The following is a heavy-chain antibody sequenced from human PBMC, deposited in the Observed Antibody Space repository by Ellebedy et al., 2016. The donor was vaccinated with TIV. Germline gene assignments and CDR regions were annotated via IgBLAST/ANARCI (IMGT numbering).Heavy chain of an antibody. D-gene: IGHD2-8*01. V-gene: IGHV3-23*01. CDR1: GFTFSSYA. J-gene: IGHJ4*02. CDR3: ARTNDFRFDY. Sequence: GGSLRLSCAASGFTFSSYAMSWVRQAPGKGLEWVSTISGSGGTTYYADSVKGRFTISRDNSKNTLYLEMNSLRAEDTAVYYCARTNDFRFDYWGQGALVTVSS. CDR2: ISGSGGTT.